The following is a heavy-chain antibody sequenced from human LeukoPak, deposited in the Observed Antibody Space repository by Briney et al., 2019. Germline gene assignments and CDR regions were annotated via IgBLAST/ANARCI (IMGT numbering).Heavy chain of an antibody. Sequence: GGSLRLSCAASGFTFSSYAMHWVRQAPGKGLEWVAVISYDGSNKYYADSVKGRFTISRDNSKNTLYLQMNSLRAEDTAVYYCARDGGDSFDYWGQGTPVTVSS. D-gene: IGHD2-21*02. CDR2: ISYDGSNK. V-gene: IGHV3-30-3*01. CDR1: GFTFSSYA. J-gene: IGHJ4*02. CDR3: ARDGGDSFDY.